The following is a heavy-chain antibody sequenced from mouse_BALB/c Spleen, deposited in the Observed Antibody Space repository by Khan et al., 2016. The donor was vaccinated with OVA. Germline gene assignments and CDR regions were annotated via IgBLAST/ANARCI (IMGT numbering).Heavy chain of an antibody. D-gene: IGHD2-4*01. Sequence: EVQLQQSGPELVKPGASVKISCKASGYSFTGYYMHWVKQSHVKSLEWIGRINPYNGATSYNQNFKDKVSLTVDKSSRTAYMEVHSLTSEDSAVYYCARGGIYDYDFDYWGQGTTLTVSS. CDR2: INPYNGAT. J-gene: IGHJ2*01. CDR3: ARGGIYDYDFDY. V-gene: IGHV1-31*01. CDR1: GYSFTGYY.